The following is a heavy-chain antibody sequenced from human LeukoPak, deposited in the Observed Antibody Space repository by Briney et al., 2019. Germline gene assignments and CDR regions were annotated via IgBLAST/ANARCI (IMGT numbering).Heavy chain of an antibody. CDR2: INPTGGST. CDR1: GGTFSSYA. V-gene: IGHV1-46*01. Sequence: APVKVSCKASGGTFSSYAISWVRQAPGEGLEWMGIINPTGGSTSYAQKFQGRVTMTRDTSTSTVYMELSSLRSEDTAVYYCARDHYHKIHSVMVTAPDYWGQGTLVIVSS. CDR3: ARDHYHKIHSVMVTAPDY. J-gene: IGHJ4*02. D-gene: IGHD2-21*02.